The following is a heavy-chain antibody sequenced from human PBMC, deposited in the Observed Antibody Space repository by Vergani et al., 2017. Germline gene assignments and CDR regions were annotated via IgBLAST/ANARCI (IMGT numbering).Heavy chain of an antibody. J-gene: IGHJ4*02. CDR2: FDPEDGET. Sequence: QVQLVQSGAEVKKPGASVKVSCKVSGYTLTELSMHCVRQAPGKGLEWMGGFDPEDGETIYAQKFQGRVTMTEDTSTDTAYMELSSLRSEDTAVYYCATVSYYYGSASYSGDYWGQGTLVTVSS. V-gene: IGHV1-24*01. D-gene: IGHD3-10*01. CDR1: GYTLTELS. CDR3: ATVSYYYGSASYSGDY.